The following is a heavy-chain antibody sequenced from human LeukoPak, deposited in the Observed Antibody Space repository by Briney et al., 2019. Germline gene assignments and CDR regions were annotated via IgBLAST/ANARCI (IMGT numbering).Heavy chain of an antibody. D-gene: IGHD5-12*01. CDR3: ATEVAPSDHYYYYGMDV. Sequence: SETLSLTCTVSGGSISSYYWSWVRQPPGKGLEWIGYIYYTGSTNYNPSLKSRVTISVDTSKNQFSLKLSSVTAADTAVYYCATEVAPSDHYYYYGMDVWGQGTTVTVSS. V-gene: IGHV4-59*01. CDR2: IYYTGST. CDR1: GGSISSYY. J-gene: IGHJ6*02.